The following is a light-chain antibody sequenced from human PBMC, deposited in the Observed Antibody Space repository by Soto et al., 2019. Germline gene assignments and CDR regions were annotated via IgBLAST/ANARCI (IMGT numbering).Light chain of an antibody. Sequence: QSVLTQPPSVSGATGQRVTISCTGGSSNIGAGYDVHWYQQLPGTAPKLLIYGNSNRPSGVPDRFSGSKSGTSASLAITGLQAEDEADYYCQSYDSSLSSVVFGGGTKLTV. V-gene: IGLV1-40*01. J-gene: IGLJ2*01. CDR1: SSNIGAGYD. CDR3: QSYDSSLSSVV. CDR2: GNS.